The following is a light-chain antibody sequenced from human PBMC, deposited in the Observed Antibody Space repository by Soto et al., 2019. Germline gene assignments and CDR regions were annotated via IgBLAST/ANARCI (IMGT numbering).Light chain of an antibody. CDR2: GAS. J-gene: IGKJ4*01. CDR3: KQYGSSPT. Sequence: EIVLTQSPGTLSLSPGERATLSCRASQSVSSSYLAWYQQKPGQAPRLLIHGASSRATGIPDRFSGSGSGTDFTLTISRLEPEDFAVYYCKQYGSSPTFGGGTKVEIK. V-gene: IGKV3-20*01. CDR1: QSVSSSY.